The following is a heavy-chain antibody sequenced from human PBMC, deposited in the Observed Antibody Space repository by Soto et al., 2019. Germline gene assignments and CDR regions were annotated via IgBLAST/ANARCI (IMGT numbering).Heavy chain of an antibody. D-gene: IGHD3-10*01. V-gene: IGHV3-7*01. CDR3: ARWPRTFGKYAFDV. CDR2: TKGDGSEK. Sequence: PGGSLRLSCEASGFTFSSYWMAWVRQAPGKGLEWVANTKGDGSEKNYVGSVKGRFTISRDNVENSLYLQMSSLRVEDTAVYYSARWPRTFGKYAFDVWGRGTMVTVSS. CDR1: GFTFSSYW. J-gene: IGHJ3*01.